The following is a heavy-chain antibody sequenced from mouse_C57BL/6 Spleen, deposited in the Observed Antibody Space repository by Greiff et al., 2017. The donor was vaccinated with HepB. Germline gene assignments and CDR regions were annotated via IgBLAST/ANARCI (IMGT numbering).Heavy chain of an antibody. D-gene: IGHD1-1*01. CDR2: IDPSDSYT. J-gene: IGHJ2*01. Sequence: VQLQQPGAELVRPGPSVKLSCKASGYTFTSYWMHWVKQRPGQGLEWIGVIDPSDSYTNYNQKFKGKATLTVDTSSSTAYMQLSSLTSEDSAVYYCSQITTVVATDFDYWGQGTTLTVSS. CDR3: SQITTVVATDFDY. V-gene: IGHV1-59*01. CDR1: GYTFTSYW.